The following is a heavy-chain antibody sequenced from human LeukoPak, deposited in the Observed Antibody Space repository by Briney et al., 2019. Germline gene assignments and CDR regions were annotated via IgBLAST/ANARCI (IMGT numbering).Heavy chain of an antibody. CDR1: GFTFSNAW. D-gene: IGHD3-22*01. CDR2: INRETDGGTT. J-gene: IGHJ4*02. CDR3: TTKYYYDSSGYSNFDY. V-gene: IGHV3-15*01. Sequence: GGSLRLSCAASGFTFSNAWMSWVRQAPGKGLEWDGRINRETDGGTTDYAAPVKGRFTISRDDSKSTLYLQMNSLKTDDTAVYYCTTKYYYDSSGYSNFDYWGQGTLVTVSS.